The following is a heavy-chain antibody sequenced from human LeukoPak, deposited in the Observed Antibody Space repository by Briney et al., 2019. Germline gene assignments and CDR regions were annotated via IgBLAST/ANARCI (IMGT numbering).Heavy chain of an antibody. CDR1: GFTFSSYG. J-gene: IGHJ4*02. V-gene: IGHV3-30*18. Sequence: GGPLRLSCAASGFTFSSYGMHWVRQAPGKGLEWVAVISYDGSNKYYADSVKGRFTISRDNSKNTLYLQMNSLRAEDTAVYYCAKPLMVRGVNDYWGQGTLVTVSS. D-gene: IGHD3-10*01. CDR3: AKPLMVRGVNDY. CDR2: ISYDGSNK.